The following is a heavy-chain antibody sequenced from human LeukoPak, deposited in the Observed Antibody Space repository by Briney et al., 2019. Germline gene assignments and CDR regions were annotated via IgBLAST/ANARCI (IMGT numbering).Heavy chain of an antibody. CDR3: ARSGYCSGGSCGYFDY. CDR2: IRYDGSDK. Sequence: SGGSLRLSCAASGFTFSSYGMHWVRQAPGKGLEWVAFIRYDGSDKYYADSVKGRFTISRDNSKNTLYLQMNSPRAEDTAVYYCARSGYCSGGSCGYFDYWGQGTLVTVSS. D-gene: IGHD2-15*01. CDR1: GFTFSSYG. V-gene: IGHV3-30*02. J-gene: IGHJ4*02.